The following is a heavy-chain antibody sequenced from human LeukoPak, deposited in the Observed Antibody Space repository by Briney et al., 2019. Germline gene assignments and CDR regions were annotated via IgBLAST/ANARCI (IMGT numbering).Heavy chain of an antibody. J-gene: IGHJ3*02. D-gene: IGHD7-27*01. CDR1: GGSFSGYY. Sequence: SETLSLTCAVYGGSFSGYYWSWIRQPPGKGLEWIGEINHSGSTNYNPSLKSRVTISVDTSKNQFSLKLSSVTAADTAVYYCARWNWGSAAFDIWGQGTMVTVSS. V-gene: IGHV4-34*01. CDR3: ARWNWGSAAFDI. CDR2: INHSGST.